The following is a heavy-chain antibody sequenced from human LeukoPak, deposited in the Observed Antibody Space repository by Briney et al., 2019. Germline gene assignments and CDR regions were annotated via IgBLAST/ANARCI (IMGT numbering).Heavy chain of an antibody. J-gene: IGHJ4*02. CDR3: AKNERRGYTYSLDY. V-gene: IGHV3-30*18. CDR2: ISYDGSNK. Sequence: PGGSLRLSCAASGFTFNSYGIHWVRQAPGKGLEWVALISYDGSNKYYADSVKGRFTISRDSSKDTLYLQMDSLRAEDTAIYYCAKNERRGYTYSLDYWGQGTLVTVSS. CDR1: GFTFNSYG. D-gene: IGHD5-18*01.